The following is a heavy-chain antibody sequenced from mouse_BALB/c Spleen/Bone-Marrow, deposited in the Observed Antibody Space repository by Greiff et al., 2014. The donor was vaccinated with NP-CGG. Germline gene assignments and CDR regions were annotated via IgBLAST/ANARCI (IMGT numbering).Heavy chain of an antibody. J-gene: IGHJ2*01. D-gene: IGHD3-2*02. V-gene: IGHV14-3*02. CDR1: GFNIKDTY. CDR2: VDPANGNT. CDR3: ARDRLGTYFDY. Sequence: EVKLQESGAELVKPGASVKLSCTASGFNIKDTYMHWVKQRPEQGLEWIGRVDPANGNTKYDPKFQGKATITADTSSNTAYLQLSSLTSEDTAVYYCARDRLGTYFDYWGQGTTLTVSS.